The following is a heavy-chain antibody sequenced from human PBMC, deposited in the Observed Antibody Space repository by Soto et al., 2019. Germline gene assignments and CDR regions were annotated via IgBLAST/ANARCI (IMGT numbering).Heavy chain of an antibody. Sequence: SETLSLTCAVSGGSISSGGYSWSWIRQPPGMGLEWVGYISHRGSTSYNPSLKSRVTISVDMPKNQFSLKLTSVTAADTAVYYCARARGSDSSSWYKQFDYWGQGALVT. CDR1: GGSISSGGYS. J-gene: IGHJ4*02. D-gene: IGHD6-13*01. CDR2: ISHRGST. V-gene: IGHV4-30-2*01. CDR3: ARARGSDSSSWYKQFDY.